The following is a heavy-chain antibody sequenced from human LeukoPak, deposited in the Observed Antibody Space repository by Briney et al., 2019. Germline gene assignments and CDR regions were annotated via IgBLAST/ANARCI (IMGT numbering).Heavy chain of an antibody. Sequence: GGSLRLSCAASGLTFSSYSMIWVRQAPGKGLEWVSYITSSSSTIYYADSVKGRFTISRDNAKNSLYLQMNSLRAEDTAVYYCARRLGDSWGQGTLVTVSS. D-gene: IGHD3-16*01. J-gene: IGHJ4*02. V-gene: IGHV3-48*01. CDR2: ITSSSSTI. CDR1: GLTFSSYS. CDR3: ARRLGDS.